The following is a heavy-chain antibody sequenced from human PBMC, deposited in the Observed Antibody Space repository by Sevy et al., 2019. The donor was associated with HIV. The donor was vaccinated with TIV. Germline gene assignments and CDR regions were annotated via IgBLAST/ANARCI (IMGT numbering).Heavy chain of an antibody. V-gene: IGHV4-61*01. J-gene: IGHJ6*02. CDR3: ARASDYYGMDV. CDR1: GGSVSSGCYY. CDR2: IYYSGST. Sequence: SETLSLTCTVSGGSVSSGCYYWSWIRQPPGKGLEWIGYIYYSGSTNYNPSLKSRVTISVDTSKNQFSLKLSSVTAADTAVYYCARASDYYGMDVWGQGTTVTVSS.